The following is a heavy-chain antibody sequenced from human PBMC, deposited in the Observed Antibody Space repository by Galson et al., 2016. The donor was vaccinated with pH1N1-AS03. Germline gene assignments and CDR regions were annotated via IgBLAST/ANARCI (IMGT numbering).Heavy chain of an antibody. CDR3: ARDPYYGSGTYSDCVLNWFDP. J-gene: IGHJ5*02. CDR2: INVGNGNT. V-gene: IGHV1-3*01. D-gene: IGHD3-10*01. Sequence: SVKVSCKASGYTFTKYAIHWVRQAPGQRPEWMGWINVGNGNTKYSQKFQGRVTITRDSSENTASMELSSLRSEDTAVFYCARDPYYGSGTYSDCVLNWFDPWGQGTLVTVSS. CDR1: GYTFTKYA.